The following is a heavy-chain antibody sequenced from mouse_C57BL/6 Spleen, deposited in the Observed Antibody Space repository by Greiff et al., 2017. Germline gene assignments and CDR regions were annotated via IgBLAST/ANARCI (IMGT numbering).Heavy chain of an antibody. V-gene: IGHV1-50*01. CDR2: IDPSDSYT. CDR1: GYTFTSYW. Sequence: KESCKASGYTFTSYWMQWVKQRPGQGLEWIGEIDPSDSYTNYNQKFKGKATLTVDTSSSTAYMQLSSLTSEDSAVYYCARRGYSNWYFDVWGTGTTVTVSS. D-gene: IGHD2-5*01. J-gene: IGHJ1*03. CDR3: ARRGYSNWYFDV.